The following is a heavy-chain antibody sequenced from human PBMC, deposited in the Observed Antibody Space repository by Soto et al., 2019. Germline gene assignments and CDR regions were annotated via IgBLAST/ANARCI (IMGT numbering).Heavy chain of an antibody. J-gene: IGHJ5*02. V-gene: IGHV1-18*01. CDR1: GYTFTSYG. Sequence: ASVKVSCKASGYTFTSYGISWVRQAPGQGLEWMGWISAYNGNTKYSQKFQGRVTITRDTSASTAYMELSSLRSEDTAVYYCARPGVREYNWFDPWGQGTLVTVSS. D-gene: IGHD3-10*01. CDR3: ARPGVREYNWFDP. CDR2: ISAYNGNT.